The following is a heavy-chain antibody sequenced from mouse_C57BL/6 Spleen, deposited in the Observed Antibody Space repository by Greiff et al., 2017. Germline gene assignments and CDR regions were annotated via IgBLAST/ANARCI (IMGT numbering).Heavy chain of an antibody. D-gene: IGHD1-1*01. CDR2: IWSGGST. J-gene: IGHJ4*01. CDR1: GFSLTSYG. CDR3: AKAAGSSYYYAMDY. Sequence: VQLQQSGPGLVQPSQSLSITCTVSGFSLTSYGVHWVRQPPGKGLEWLGVIWSGGSTDYNAAFISRLSISKDNSKSQVFLKMNSLQADDTAIYYCAKAAGSSYYYAMDYWGQGTSVTVSS. V-gene: IGHV2-4*01.